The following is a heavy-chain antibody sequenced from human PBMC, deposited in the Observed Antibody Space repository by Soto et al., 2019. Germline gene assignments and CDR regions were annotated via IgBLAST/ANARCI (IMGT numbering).Heavy chain of an antibody. D-gene: IGHD3-9*01. CDR1: GGSISSSSSY. J-gene: IGHJ5*01. Sequence: SETLSLTCTVSGGSISSSSSYWGWIRQPPGKGLEWVGSIYYLGNTYYNPSLGGRVSISVDTSKSQFSLKLNSVTAADTAVYYCAKWSGYPNLFGSSGQGLLVTVSS. CDR3: AKWSGYPNLFGS. CDR2: IYYLGNT. V-gene: IGHV4-39*07.